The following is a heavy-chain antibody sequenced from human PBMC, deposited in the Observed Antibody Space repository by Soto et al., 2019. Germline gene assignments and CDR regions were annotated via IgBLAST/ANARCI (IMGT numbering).Heavy chain of an antibody. J-gene: IGHJ4*02. CDR1: GFNFITYS. V-gene: IGHV3-21*01. D-gene: IGHD3-22*01. CDR2: ISSSAVYI. Sequence: EVQLVESGGGPVRPGGSLKLSCAASGFNFITYSLSWVRQAPGKGLEWVAPISSSAVYIDYADSVKGRFTISRDNANNSLYLQRNSLRAEDTATYYCVRDGLDYYDTERLYFDNWGQGTLVTVSS. CDR3: VRDGLDYYDTERLYFDN.